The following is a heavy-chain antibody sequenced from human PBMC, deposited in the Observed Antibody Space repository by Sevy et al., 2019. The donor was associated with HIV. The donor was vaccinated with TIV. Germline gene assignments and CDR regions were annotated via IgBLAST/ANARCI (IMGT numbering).Heavy chain of an antibody. V-gene: IGHV3-7*03. D-gene: IGHD4-17*01. J-gene: IGHJ4*02. Sequence: GGSLRLSCAASGFTFSSYWMSWVRQAPGKGLEWVANIKQDGSEKYYVYSVKGRFTISRDNAKNSLYLQMNSLRAEDTAVYYCARGGGTYGDYVTDYWGQGTLVTVSS. CDR2: IKQDGSEK. CDR1: GFTFSSYW. CDR3: ARGGGTYGDYVTDY.